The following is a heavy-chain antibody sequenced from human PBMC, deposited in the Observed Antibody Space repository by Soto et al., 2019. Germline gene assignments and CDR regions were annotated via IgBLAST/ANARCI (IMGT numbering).Heavy chain of an antibody. Sequence: PSETLSLTCSVSGDSITTSDYYWSWIRQPPGKGLEWLGYIYYSGSSYYNPSLKGRATISLDTSKNQFSLKLSSVTAADTAMYYCARTVDFWSGYYPYWGPGTLVTVSS. CDR2: IYYSGSS. D-gene: IGHD3-3*01. CDR1: GDSITTSDYY. V-gene: IGHV4-30-4*01. CDR3: ARTVDFWSGYYPY. J-gene: IGHJ4*02.